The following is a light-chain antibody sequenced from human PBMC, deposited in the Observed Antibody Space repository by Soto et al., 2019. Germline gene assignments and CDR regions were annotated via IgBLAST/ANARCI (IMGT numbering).Light chain of an antibody. CDR2: DAS. Sequence: EIVLPQSPGTLSLSTGERATLYCSASQSVGSNYLAWYQQKPGQAPRLLIYDASNRATGIPDRFSGGGSGTDFTLTISRLEPEDFAVYYCQQFSSYPLTFGGGTKVDI. CDR1: QSVGSNY. J-gene: IGKJ4*01. V-gene: IGKV3-20*01. CDR3: QQFSSYPLT.